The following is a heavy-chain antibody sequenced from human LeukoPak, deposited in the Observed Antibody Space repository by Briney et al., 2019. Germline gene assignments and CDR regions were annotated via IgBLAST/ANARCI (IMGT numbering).Heavy chain of an antibody. CDR2: INPNSGGT. D-gene: IGHD6-13*01. CDR1: GYTFTGYY. Sequence: VASVKVSCKASGYTFTGYYMHWVRQAPGQGLERMGWINPNSGGTNYAQKFQGRVTMTRDTSISTAYMELSRLRSDDTAVYYCARDLSIAAAGIDYWGQGTLVTVSS. J-gene: IGHJ4*02. V-gene: IGHV1-2*02. CDR3: ARDLSIAAAGIDY.